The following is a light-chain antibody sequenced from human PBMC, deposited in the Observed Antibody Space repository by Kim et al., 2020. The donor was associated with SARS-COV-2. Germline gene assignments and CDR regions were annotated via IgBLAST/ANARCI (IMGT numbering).Light chain of an antibody. Sequence: EIVLTQSPGTLSLSPGERATLSCRASRSVSSYLAWYQQKPGQAPRLLIYGASSRATGIPDRFSVSGSGTDFTLTISRLETEDFAVYYCQQYGSSPTWTFGQGTKVDIK. CDR2: GAS. V-gene: IGKV3-20*01. J-gene: IGKJ1*01. CDR3: QQYGSSPTWT. CDR1: RSVSSY.